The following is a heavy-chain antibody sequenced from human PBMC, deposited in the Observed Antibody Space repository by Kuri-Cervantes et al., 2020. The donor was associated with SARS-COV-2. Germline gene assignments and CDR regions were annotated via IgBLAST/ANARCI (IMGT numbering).Heavy chain of an antibody. CDR3: ARDRGAFGGWFDP. Sequence: GGSLRLSCAASGFAFSSHAMSWVRQTPEKGLEWVSAIRSGGASTSYADSAMGRFSISRDDSKNTLYLQMNGLRVEDTAVYFCARDRGAFGGWFDPWGQGTLVTVSS. CDR2: IRSGGAST. CDR1: GFAFSSHA. J-gene: IGHJ5*02. V-gene: IGHV3-23*01. D-gene: IGHD3-16*01.